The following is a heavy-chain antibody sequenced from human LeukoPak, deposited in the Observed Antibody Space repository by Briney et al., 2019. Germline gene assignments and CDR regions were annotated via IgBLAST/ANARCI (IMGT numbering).Heavy chain of an antibody. J-gene: IGHJ4*02. D-gene: IGHD3-22*01. CDR3: ANPPTYYYDSSGYPIAY. V-gene: IGHV3-23*01. Sequence: GGSLRLSRAASGFTFSSYAMNWVRQAPGKGLEWVSAISGSGGRTYYADSVKGRFTISRDNPKNTLYLQMNSLRAEDTAVYYCANPPTYYYDSSGYPIAYWGQGTLVTVSS. CDR2: ISGSGGRT. CDR1: GFTFSSYA.